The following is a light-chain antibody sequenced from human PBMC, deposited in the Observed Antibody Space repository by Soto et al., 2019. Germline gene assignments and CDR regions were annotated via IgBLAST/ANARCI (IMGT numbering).Light chain of an antibody. CDR1: QTIIGY. CDR2: AAS. Sequence: DIQMTQSPSSLSHSIGDSVSITCRASQTIIGYLNWYQQKPGKAPRLLINAASNLQSGVPSRFRGSGSETDFTLTITSLQPEDFATYYCQQSYTTPRTFGQGTKVDIK. CDR3: QQSYTTPRT. V-gene: IGKV1-39*01. J-gene: IGKJ1*01.